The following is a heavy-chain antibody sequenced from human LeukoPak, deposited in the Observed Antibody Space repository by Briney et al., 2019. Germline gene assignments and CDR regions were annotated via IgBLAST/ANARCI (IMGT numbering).Heavy chain of an antibody. CDR1: GGSISSGSYY. Sequence: SETLSLTCTVSGGSISSGSYYWSWIRQPAGKGLEWIGRIYTSGSTNYNPSLKSRVTISVDASKNQFSLKLSSVTAADTAVYYCASDFIEWEFNAFDIWGQGTMVTVSS. J-gene: IGHJ3*02. CDR2: IYTSGST. D-gene: IGHD1-26*01. CDR3: ASDFIEWEFNAFDI. V-gene: IGHV4-61*02.